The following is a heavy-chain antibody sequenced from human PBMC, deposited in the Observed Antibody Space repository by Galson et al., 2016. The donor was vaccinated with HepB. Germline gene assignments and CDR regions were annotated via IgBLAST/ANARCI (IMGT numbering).Heavy chain of an antibody. V-gene: IGHV3-30*18. CDR2: ISYDGSNK. J-gene: IGHJ4*02. Sequence: SLRLSCAASGFTFSHYGMNWVRQAPGKGLEWVAVISYDGSNKYSTESVKGRFTISRDNSKNTLFLQMNSLRVEDTAVYYCAKAPNPGTTLYPLDYWGQRSLVTVSS. D-gene: IGHD1-7*01. CDR3: AKAPNPGTTLYPLDY. CDR1: GFTFSHYG.